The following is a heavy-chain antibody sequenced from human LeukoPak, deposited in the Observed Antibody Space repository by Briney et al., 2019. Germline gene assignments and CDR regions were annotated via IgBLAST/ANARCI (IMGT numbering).Heavy chain of an antibody. Sequence: SQTLSLTCTVSGGSISSYYWSWIRQPPGKGLEWIGYIYYSGSTNYNPSLKSRVTISVDTSKNQFSLKLSSVTAADTAVYYCASEARTYYFDYWGQGTLVTVSS. CDR3: ASEARTYYFDY. CDR2: IYYSGST. CDR1: GGSISSYY. V-gene: IGHV4-59*01. J-gene: IGHJ4*02.